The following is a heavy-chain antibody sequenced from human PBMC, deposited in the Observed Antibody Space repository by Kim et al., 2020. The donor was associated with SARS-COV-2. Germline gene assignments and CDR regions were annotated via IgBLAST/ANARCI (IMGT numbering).Heavy chain of an antibody. CDR2: ISTSGGST. CDR3: AKGPWGFFDY. D-gene: IGHD7-27*01. J-gene: IGHJ4*02. Sequence: GGSLRLSCAASGFSFSTYVISWVRQAPGKGLEWVSAISTSGGSTYYADSVKGRFTISRDNSKNTLYLQMNSLRADDTAVYSCAKGPWGFFDYWGQGTLVTVSS. V-gene: IGHV3-23*01. CDR1: GFSFSTYV.